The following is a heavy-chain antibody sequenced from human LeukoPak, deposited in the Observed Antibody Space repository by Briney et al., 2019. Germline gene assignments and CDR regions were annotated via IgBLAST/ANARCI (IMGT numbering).Heavy chain of an antibody. CDR3: ASDREYYYGSGSFDY. D-gene: IGHD3-10*01. CDR2: IKQDGSEK. CDR1: GFTFSSYW. J-gene: IGHJ4*02. V-gene: IGHV3-7*04. Sequence: GGSLRLSCAASGFTFSSYWMSWVRRAPGKGLEWVANIKQDGSEKYYVDSVKGRFTISRDNAKNSLYLQMNSLRAEDTAVYYCASDREYYYGSGSFDYWGQETLVTVSS.